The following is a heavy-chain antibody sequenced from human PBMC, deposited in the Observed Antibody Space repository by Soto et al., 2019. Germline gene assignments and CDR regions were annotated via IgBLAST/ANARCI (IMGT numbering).Heavy chain of an antibody. V-gene: IGHV1-69*06. J-gene: IGHJ4*02. CDR2: IIPLFGAA. D-gene: IGHD3-22*01. CDR3: AREDSSGYRFDY. Sequence: QVQLVQSGAEVKKPGSSVKVSCKVSGGTFSTYIISWVRQAPGHGLEWMGGIIPLFGAANYAQKFQGRVTITADKSTRTAYMELSSLRSEDTAIYYCAREDSSGYRFDYWGPGTLVTVST. CDR1: GGTFSTYI.